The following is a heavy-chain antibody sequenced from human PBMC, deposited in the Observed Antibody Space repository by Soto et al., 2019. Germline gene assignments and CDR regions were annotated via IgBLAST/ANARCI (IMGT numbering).Heavy chain of an antibody. Sequence: SVKVSCQASLVTFNTFAISWVRQAPGQGLEWMGGIIPVLGPAFYAQKFQGRVTVTADRSTSTAYLELSSLRSEDTAVYFCVRAAKRYFDYWGQGTLGTVAS. CDR1: LVTFNTFA. J-gene: IGHJ4*02. CDR2: IIPVLGPA. V-gene: IGHV1-69*10. CDR3: VRAAKRYFDY.